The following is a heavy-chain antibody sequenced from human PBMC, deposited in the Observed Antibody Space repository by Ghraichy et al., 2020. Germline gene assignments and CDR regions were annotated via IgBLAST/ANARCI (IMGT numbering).Heavy chain of an antibody. Sequence: GGSLRLSCAVSGFSVSNDYMTWVRQAPGKGLEWVSLIYSGGSTKYIDSVKGRFVISSDTSKNTLYLQMNSLRAEDTAVYYCVRDRRVDGFDYWGQGTLVTVSS. J-gene: IGHJ4*02. CDR3: VRDRRVDGFDY. CDR1: GFSVSNDY. CDR2: IYSGGST. V-gene: IGHV3-53*01. D-gene: IGHD5-24*01.